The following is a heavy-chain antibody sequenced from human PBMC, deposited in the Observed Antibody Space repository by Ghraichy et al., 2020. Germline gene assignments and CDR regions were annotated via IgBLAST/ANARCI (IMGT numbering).Heavy chain of an antibody. J-gene: IGHJ3*02. Sequence: GGSLRLSCAASGFTFSSYAMSWVRQAPGKGLEWVSAISGSGGSTYYADSVKGRFTISRDNSKNTLYLQMNSLRAEDTAVYYCASPPLLWFGEADAFDIWGQGTMVTVSS. CDR1: GFTFSSYA. V-gene: IGHV3-23*01. D-gene: IGHD3-10*01. CDR2: ISGSGGST. CDR3: ASPPLLWFGEADAFDI.